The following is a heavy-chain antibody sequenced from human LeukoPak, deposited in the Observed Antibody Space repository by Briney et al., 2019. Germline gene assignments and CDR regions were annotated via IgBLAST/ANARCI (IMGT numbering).Heavy chain of an antibody. J-gene: IGHJ4*02. V-gene: IGHV1-18*01. CDR3: ARDFVGYTNYYDSSGPYDY. Sequence: ASVKVSCKASGYTFTTYGITWVRQAPGQGLEWMGWISTDNGNTKYAQKLQGRVTVTTDTSTSTAYMELRSLRSDDTAVYYCARDFVGYTNYYDSSGPYDYWGQGTLVTVSS. CDR2: ISTDNGNT. D-gene: IGHD3-22*01. CDR1: GYTFTTYG.